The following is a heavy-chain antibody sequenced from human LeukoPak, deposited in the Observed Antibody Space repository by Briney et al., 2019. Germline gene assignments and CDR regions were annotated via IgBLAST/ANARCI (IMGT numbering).Heavy chain of an antibody. CDR2: INPSGGST. D-gene: IGHD3-10*01. CDR1: GYTFTSYG. Sequence: ASVKVSCKASGYTFTSYGISWVRQAPGQGLEWMGIINPSGGSTSYAQKFQGRVTMTRDMSTSTVYMELSSLRSEDTAVYYCARDSRVRGVILWWGQGTLVTVSS. V-gene: IGHV1-46*01. J-gene: IGHJ4*02. CDR3: ARDSRVRGVILW.